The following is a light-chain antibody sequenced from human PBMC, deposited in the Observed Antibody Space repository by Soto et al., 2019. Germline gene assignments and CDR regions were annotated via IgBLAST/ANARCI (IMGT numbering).Light chain of an antibody. J-gene: IGKJ2*01. CDR2: LGS. V-gene: IGKV2-28*01. CDR1: QSLLHSNGFNY. CDR3: IHALLTPHT. Sequence: DIVMTQSPLSLSVTPAESASISCRSSQSLLHSNGFNYLDWYLQKPGQSPQLLMYLGSNRASGVSDRFSGSGSGTDLTVKINSVEADHVGFYYCIHALLTPHTFGQGTKLEIK.